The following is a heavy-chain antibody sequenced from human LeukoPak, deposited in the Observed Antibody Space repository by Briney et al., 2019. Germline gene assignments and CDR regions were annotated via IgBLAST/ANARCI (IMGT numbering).Heavy chain of an antibody. D-gene: IGHD3-22*01. CDR3: ARGKRYYYDSSGYYFDS. V-gene: IGHV4-59*01. Sequence: PSETLSLTCTVSGGSISSYYWSWIRQPPGKGLEWIGYIYYSGSTNYNPSLKSRVTISVDTSKNQFSLKLTSVTAADTAVYYCARGKRYYYDSSGYYFDSWGQGLLVTVSS. CDR2: IYYSGST. J-gene: IGHJ4*02. CDR1: GGSISSYY.